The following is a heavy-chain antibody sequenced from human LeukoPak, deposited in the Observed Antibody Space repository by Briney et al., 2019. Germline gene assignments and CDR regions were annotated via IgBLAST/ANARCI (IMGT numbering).Heavy chain of an antibody. CDR2: IIPIFGTA. CDR3: ARSRDGYNCDY. V-gene: IGHV1-69*01. D-gene: IGHD5-24*01. Sequence: ASVTVSCKASGGTFSSYAISWVRQAPGQGLEWMGGIIPIFGTANYAQKFQGRVTITADESTSTAYMELSSLRSEDTAVYYCARSRDGYNCDYWGQGTLVTVSS. CDR1: GGTFSSYA. J-gene: IGHJ4*02.